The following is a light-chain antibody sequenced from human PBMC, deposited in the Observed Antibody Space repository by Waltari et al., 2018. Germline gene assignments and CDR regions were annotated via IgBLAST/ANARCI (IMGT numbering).Light chain of an antibody. CDR2: KAS. CDR3: QQYNSYSGYT. V-gene: IGKV1-5*03. CDR1: PSISSW. J-gene: IGKJ2*01. Sequence: DIQLTQSTPTRSESVGESVTITCRASPSISSWLAWYQQKPWKAPKLLIYKASTLKSWFPSRFSVSVSGTEFTLTISSLQPDDFATYYCQQYNSYSGYTFGQGTKLEIK.